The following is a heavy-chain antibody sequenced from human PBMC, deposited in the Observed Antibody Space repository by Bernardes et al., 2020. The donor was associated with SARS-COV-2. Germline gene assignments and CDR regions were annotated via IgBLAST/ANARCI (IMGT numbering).Heavy chain of an antibody. CDR2: ISGSGGST. CDR3: AKEKYSILPLDS. V-gene: IGHV3-23*01. J-gene: IGHJ4*02. Sequence: GGSLRLSRGASGFTFSTYAMSWVRQAPEKGLEWVSSISGSGGSTYYADSVKGRFTISRDNSKNTLYLQMNSLRAEDTAVYYCAKEKYSILPLDSWGQGTPVTVSS. CDR1: GFTFSTYA. D-gene: IGHD3-3*01.